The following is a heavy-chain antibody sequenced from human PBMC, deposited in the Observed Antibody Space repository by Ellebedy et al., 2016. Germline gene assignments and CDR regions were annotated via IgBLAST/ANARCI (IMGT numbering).Heavy chain of an antibody. Sequence: GGSLRLSCAASGFTFSSYSMNWVRQAPGKGLEWVSYISSISSTIYYADSVKGRFTISRDNAKNSLYLQMNSLRAEDTAVYYCARDFSGYDYNYFDYWGQGTLVTVSS. V-gene: IGHV3-48*01. D-gene: IGHD5-12*01. CDR2: ISSISSTI. CDR1: GFTFSSYS. CDR3: ARDFSGYDYNYFDY. J-gene: IGHJ4*02.